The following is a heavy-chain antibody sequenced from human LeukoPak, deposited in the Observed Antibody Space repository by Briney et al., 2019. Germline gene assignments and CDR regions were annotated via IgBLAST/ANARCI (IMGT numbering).Heavy chain of an antibody. J-gene: IGHJ4*02. CDR1: GYTFTGYY. CDR3: ARDSAAAGTGIWFDY. D-gene: IGHD6-13*01. CDR2: NNPNSGGT. Sequence: ASVKVSCKASGYTFTGYYMHWVRQAPGQGLEWMGWNNPNSGGTNYAQKFQGRVTMTRDTSISTAYMELSRLRSDDTAVYYCARDSAAAGTGIWFDYWGQGTLVTVSS. V-gene: IGHV1-2*02.